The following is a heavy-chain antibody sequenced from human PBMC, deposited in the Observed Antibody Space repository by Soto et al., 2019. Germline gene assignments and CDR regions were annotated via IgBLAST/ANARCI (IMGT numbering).Heavy chain of an antibody. J-gene: IGHJ6*03. CDR1: GGSISSYH. V-gene: IGHV4-59*01. D-gene: IGHD2-2*01. CDR3: AKEMGFCTTTSCHAGPLYYYMDV. Sequence: QLQLQESGPGLVKPSETLSLTCTVSGGSISSYHWTWIRQPPGKGLEWIGDIYNSGSTNYNPSLKSRRTISVDTSNNDFTLRLSSVTAADTAVYYCAKEMGFCTTTSCHAGPLYYYMDVWGKGTTVTVSS. CDR2: IYNSGST.